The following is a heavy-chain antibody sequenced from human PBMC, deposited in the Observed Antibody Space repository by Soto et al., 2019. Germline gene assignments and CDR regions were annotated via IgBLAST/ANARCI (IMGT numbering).Heavy chain of an antibody. D-gene: IGHD6-19*01. J-gene: IGHJ4*01. CDR3: AGPAGYISGSYSFEY. CDR1: GNTLTSFY. CDR2: ISPKTGGT. V-gene: IGHV1-2*02. Sequence: ASVNVSFKTSGNTLTSFYIHWVRQAPGQGLEWMGRISPKTGGTNYAQRFQSRVTMTSDTSTNTDYMEMNSLISDDTAVYYCAGPAGYISGSYSFEYWG.